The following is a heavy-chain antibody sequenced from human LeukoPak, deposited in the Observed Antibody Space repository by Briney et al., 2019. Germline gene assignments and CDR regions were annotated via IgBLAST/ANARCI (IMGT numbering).Heavy chain of an antibody. V-gene: IGHV4-59*08. D-gene: IGHD3-10*01. CDR2: MYYSGSA. Sequence: PSETLSLTCTVSGGSISSYYWSWMWQPPGKGLEWSGYMYYSGSANYNPSLKSRVTISVDTSKNQFSLKLSSVTAADTAVYHCARHWGTSGGLDAFDLWGQGTMVTVSS. CDR1: GGSISSYY. CDR3: ARHWGTSGGLDAFDL. J-gene: IGHJ3*01.